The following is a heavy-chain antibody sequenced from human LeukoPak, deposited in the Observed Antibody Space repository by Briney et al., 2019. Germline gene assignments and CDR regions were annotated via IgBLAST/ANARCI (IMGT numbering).Heavy chain of an antibody. J-gene: IGHJ3*02. D-gene: IGHD2-2*01. CDR2: IKQDGSEK. CDR3: ARDPLGYCSSTSCQDAFDI. CDR1: GFTFSSYW. Sequence: GGSLRLSCAASGFTFSSYWMSWVRQAPGKGLEWVANIKQDGSEKYYVDSVKGRFTISRDNAKNSLYLQMNSLRAEDTAVYYRARDPLGYCSSTSCQDAFDIWGQGTMVTVSS. V-gene: IGHV3-7*01.